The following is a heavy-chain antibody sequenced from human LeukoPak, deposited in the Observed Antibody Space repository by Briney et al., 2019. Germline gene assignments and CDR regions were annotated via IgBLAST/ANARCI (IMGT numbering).Heavy chain of an antibody. J-gene: IGHJ4*02. D-gene: IGHD6-6*01. CDR2: VYYTGST. Sequence: PSETLSLTCSISGGSVSNYYWSWIRQPPGKGLEWIGYVYYTGSTNYNPSLKSRVTMFEDKSKNQFSLRLYSVTVADTAVYYCARHFAYSSSSYFDYWGQGSLVTVSS. V-gene: IGHV4-59*08. CDR3: ARHFAYSSSSYFDY. CDR1: GGSVSNYY.